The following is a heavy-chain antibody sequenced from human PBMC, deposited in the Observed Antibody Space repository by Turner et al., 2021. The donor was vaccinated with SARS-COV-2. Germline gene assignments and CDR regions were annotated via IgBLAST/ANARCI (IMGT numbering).Heavy chain of an antibody. V-gene: IGHV4-59*01. CDR3: AGDLYHYDSSGLDAFDI. CDR2: IYYSGST. D-gene: IGHD3-22*01. CDR1: GGSISSYY. J-gene: IGHJ3*02. Sequence: QVQLQESGPGLVKPSETLSLTCPVSGGSISSYYWSWIRQPPGKGLEWIGYIYYSGSTNYNPSLKSRVTISVDTSKNQFSLKLSSVTAADTAVYYCAGDLYHYDSSGLDAFDIWGQGTMVTVSS.